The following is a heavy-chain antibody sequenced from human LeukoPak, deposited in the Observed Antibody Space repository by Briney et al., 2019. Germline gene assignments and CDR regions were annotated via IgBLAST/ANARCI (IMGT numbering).Heavy chain of an antibody. CDR3: ARTYSSSWRDAFDI. V-gene: IGHV4-59*08. D-gene: IGHD6-13*01. J-gene: IGHJ3*02. CDR2: IYYSGST. Sequence: KPSETLSLTCTVSGGSISSYYWSWIRQPPGKGLEWIGYIYYSGSTNYNPSLKSRVTISVDTSKNQFSLKLSSVTAADTAVYYCARTYSSSWRDAFDIWGQGTMVTVSS. CDR1: GGSISSYY.